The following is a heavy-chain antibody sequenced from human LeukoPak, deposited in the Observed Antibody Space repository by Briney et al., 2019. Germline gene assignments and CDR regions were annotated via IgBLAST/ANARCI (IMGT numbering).Heavy chain of an antibody. D-gene: IGHD1-26*01. CDR2: ISSSGSTI. CDR3: ARRVGATGFDY. J-gene: IGHJ4*02. CDR1: GFRVSDYY. V-gene: IGHV3-11*04. Sequence: PGGSLRLSCAVSGFRVSDYYMSWVRQAPGKGLEWVSYISSSGSTIYYADSVKGRFTISRDNAKNSLYLQMNSLRAEDTAVYYCARRVGATGFDYWGQGTLVTVSS.